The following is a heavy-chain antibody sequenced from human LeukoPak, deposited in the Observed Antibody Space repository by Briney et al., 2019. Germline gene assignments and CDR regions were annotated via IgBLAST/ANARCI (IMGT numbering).Heavy chain of an antibody. CDR1: GGSISSYY. D-gene: IGHD4-17*01. Sequence: PSETLSLTCTVSGGSISSYYWSWIRQPPGKGLEWIGYIYYSGSTNYNPSLKSRVTISVDTSKNQFSLKLSSVTAADTAVYYCARGYGDYQFDYWGKGTTVTVSS. J-gene: IGHJ6*04. CDR2: IYYSGST. CDR3: ARGYGDYQFDY. V-gene: IGHV4-59*08.